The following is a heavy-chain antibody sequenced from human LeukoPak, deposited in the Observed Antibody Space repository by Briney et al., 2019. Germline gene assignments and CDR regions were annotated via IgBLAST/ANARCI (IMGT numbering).Heavy chain of an antibody. CDR1: GFTFRDFG. V-gene: IGHV3-30*02. CDR3: VKGGSSSHNWFDP. CDR2: IRNDGSKN. Sequence: GGSLRLSCAAPGFTFRDFGMHSVRQAPGKGLEWVAFIRNDGSKNYYPDSVKSRFTISRDNSRTTLYLQMHSLRIEDTAVYYCVKGGSSSHNWFDPWGQGILVTVSS. D-gene: IGHD6-13*01. J-gene: IGHJ5*02.